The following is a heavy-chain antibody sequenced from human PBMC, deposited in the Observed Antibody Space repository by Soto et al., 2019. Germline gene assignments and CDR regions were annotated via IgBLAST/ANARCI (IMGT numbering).Heavy chain of an antibody. CDR1: GYSFTSYW. CDR3: ARLTPEGLLVGVFDY. J-gene: IGHJ4*02. Sequence: PGESLKISCKGSGYSFTSYWIGWVRQMPGKGLEWMGIIYPGDSDTRYSPSFQGQVTISADKSISTAYLQWSSLKASDTAMCYCARLTPEGLLVGVFDYWGQGTLVTVS. D-gene: IGHD2-8*02. CDR2: IYPGDSDT. V-gene: IGHV5-51*01.